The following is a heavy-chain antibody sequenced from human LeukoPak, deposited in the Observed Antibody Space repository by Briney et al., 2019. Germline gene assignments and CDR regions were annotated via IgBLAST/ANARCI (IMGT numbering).Heavy chain of an antibody. CDR1: GFSFTDNW. Sequence: GGSLRLSCEASGFSFTDNWRTWARKAPGKGREGLADIKQDGSETHYVDSVKGRFIISRDNAKNSLYLQMNSLRVEDTAVYYCATYWRHFDWLLSDIWGLGTMVTVSS. CDR3: ATYWRHFDWLLSDI. D-gene: IGHD3-9*01. V-gene: IGHV3-7*05. CDR2: IKQDGSET. J-gene: IGHJ3*02.